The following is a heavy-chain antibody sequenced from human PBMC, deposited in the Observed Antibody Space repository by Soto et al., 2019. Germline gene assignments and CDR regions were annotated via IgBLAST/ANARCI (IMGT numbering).Heavy chain of an antibody. V-gene: IGHV1-69*06. D-gene: IGHD6-13*01. CDR2: IIPIFGTA. J-gene: IGHJ5*02. CDR3: ARDGYSSSWGTWFDP. CDR1: GGTFSSYA. Sequence: VASVKVSCKASGGTFSSYAISWVRQAPGQGLEWMGGIIPIFGTANYAQKFQGRVTITADKSTSTAYMELSSLRSEDTAVYYCARDGYSSSWGTWFDPWGQGTLVTVSS.